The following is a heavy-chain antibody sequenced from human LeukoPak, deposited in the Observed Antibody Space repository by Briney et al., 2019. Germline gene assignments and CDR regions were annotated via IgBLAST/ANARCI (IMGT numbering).Heavy chain of an antibody. J-gene: IGHJ4*02. V-gene: IGHV4-59*01. Sequence: SETLSLTCTVSGGSISSYYWSWIRQPPGKGLEWIGYVDHTGSTNFNPSLNGRVSISRDTTKNLFSLRLRSVTTADTAVYYCARVSGYDWEGFYDYWGQGTLVTVSS. CDR3: ARVSGYDWEGFYDY. CDR1: GGSISSYY. CDR2: VDHTGST. D-gene: IGHD5-12*01.